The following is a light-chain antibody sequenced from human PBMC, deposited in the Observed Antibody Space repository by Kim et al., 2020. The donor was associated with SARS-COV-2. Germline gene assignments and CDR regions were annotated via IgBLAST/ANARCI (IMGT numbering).Light chain of an antibody. Sequence: QSITISCSGTTSDIRTYSLISWYKQHPGKAPRLIIFDISKRPSGVSGRFSGSKSGNTASLTISGLQPDDEVDYFCCSFTSAVNWMFGGGTQLTVL. CDR3: CSFTSAVNWM. CDR1: TSDIRTYSL. J-gene: IGLJ3*02. CDR2: DIS. V-gene: IGLV2-23*02.